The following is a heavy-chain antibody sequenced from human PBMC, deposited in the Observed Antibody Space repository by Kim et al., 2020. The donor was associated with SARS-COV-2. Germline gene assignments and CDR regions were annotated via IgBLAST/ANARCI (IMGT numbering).Heavy chain of an antibody. CDR2: MNPNSGNT. CDR3: ACGFILYYYGSGSYSYGMDI. CDR1: GYTFTSYD. V-gene: IGHV1-8*01. Sequence: ASVKVSCKASGYTFTSYDINWVRQATGQGLAWMGWMNPNSGNTGYEQKFQGRVTMTRNTSISTAYLELSSLRSEDTDVYYCACGFILYYYGSGSYSYGMDISGQETTLTVSS. J-gene: IGHJ6*02. D-gene: IGHD3-10*01.